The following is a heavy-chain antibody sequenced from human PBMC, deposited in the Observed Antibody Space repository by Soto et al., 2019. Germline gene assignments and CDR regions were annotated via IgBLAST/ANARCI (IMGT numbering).Heavy chain of an antibody. D-gene: IGHD3-22*01. V-gene: IGHV3-30*04. CDR3: AREDKSSGYAGTFQH. J-gene: IGHJ1*01. CDR2: TSNDERIK. CDR1: GFTFSRYS. Sequence: QVHLVESEGGVVQPGTSLRLSCAASGFTFSRYSMHWVRQAPGKGLEWVAVTSNDERIKVYADSVKDRFTISRDNSKNSLYLQMSSLTAEDTAVYYCAREDKSSGYAGTFQHWGQGTLITVSS.